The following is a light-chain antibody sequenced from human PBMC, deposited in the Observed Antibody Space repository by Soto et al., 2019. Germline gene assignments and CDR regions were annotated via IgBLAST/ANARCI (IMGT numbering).Light chain of an antibody. V-gene: IGLV2-11*01. CDR3: CSYAGSYIFVV. J-gene: IGLJ2*01. Sequence: QSALTQPRSVSGSPGQSVTISCTGTSNDVGAYNYVSWYQQHPGKAPKLVVYDVSKRPSGGPDRFSGTKSGNTASLTISGLQVDDEADYYCCSYAGSYIFVVFGGGTQLTVL. CDR1: SNDVGAYNY. CDR2: DVS.